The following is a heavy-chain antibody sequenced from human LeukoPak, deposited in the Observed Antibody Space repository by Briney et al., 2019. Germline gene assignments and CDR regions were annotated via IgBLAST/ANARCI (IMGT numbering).Heavy chain of an antibody. CDR2: ISGTGSST. CDR3: ATLYGGSLDY. Sequence: PGGSLRLSCAASGFTFSSYAMSWVRQAPGKGLEWVSTISGTGSSTSYADSVKGRFTISRDNAKNTLYLQMNSLRAEDTAVYYCATLYGGSLDYWGQGTLVTVSS. CDR1: GFTFSSYA. J-gene: IGHJ4*02. V-gene: IGHV3-74*01. D-gene: IGHD5-12*01.